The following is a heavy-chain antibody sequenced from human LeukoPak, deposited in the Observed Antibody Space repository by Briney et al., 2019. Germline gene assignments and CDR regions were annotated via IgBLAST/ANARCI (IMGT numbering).Heavy chain of an antibody. CDR2: ISGSGGST. CDR3: AKLPVFLGGWYDY. Sequence: TGGSLRLSCAASGFTFSSYAMSWVRQAPGKGLEWVSVISGSGGSTYYADSVWGRFTISRDNSKNTLFLQMNSLRAEDTAVYYCAKLPVFLGGWYDYWGQGTLVTVSS. D-gene: IGHD6-19*01. J-gene: IGHJ4*02. CDR1: GFTFSSYA. V-gene: IGHV3-23*01.